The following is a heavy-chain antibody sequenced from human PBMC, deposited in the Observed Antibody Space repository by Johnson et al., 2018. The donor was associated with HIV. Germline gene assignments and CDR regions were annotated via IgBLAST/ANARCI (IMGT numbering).Heavy chain of an antibody. D-gene: IGHD6-19*01. CDR2: ISYDGSTK. J-gene: IGHJ3*02. CDR3: AKARSSGQGAFDI. V-gene: IGHV3-30*04. CDR1: GFTFSSYA. Sequence: QVQLVESGGGVVQPGRSLRLSCAASGFTFSSYAMHWVRQAPGKGLEWVAVISYDGSTKYYADSVKGRFTISRDNSENTLYLQMNSLRAEDTAVYYCAKARSSGQGAFDIWGQGTMVTVSS.